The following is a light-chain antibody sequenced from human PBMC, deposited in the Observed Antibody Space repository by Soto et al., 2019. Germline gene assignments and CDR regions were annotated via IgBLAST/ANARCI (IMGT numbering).Light chain of an antibody. V-gene: IGKV1-39*01. CDR2: AAS. CDR1: QTITTS. Sequence: DIQMTQSPASLSASVGDRVTITCRTSQTITTSLNWYRQKPGKAPALLIYAASSLQSGIPSRFGGRGSGTDFTLTITGMQAEDFATYYCQQNYSLPITFGQGTRLEI. CDR3: QQNYSLPIT. J-gene: IGKJ5*01.